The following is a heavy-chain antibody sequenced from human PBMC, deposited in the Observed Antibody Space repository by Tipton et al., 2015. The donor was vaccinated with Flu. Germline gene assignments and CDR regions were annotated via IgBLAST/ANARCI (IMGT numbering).Heavy chain of an antibody. CDR1: GFAFSSYS. V-gene: IGHV3-21*01. CDR3: ARDRFKDY. CDR2: ISSSTTYM. D-gene: IGHD3-3*01. Sequence: SLRLSCAASGFAFSSYSMSWVRQAPGKGLEWVSSISSSTTYMSYADSVRGRFTISRDDAENSLYLQMNSLRAEDTAVYYCARDRFKDYWGQGTLVTVSS. J-gene: IGHJ4*02.